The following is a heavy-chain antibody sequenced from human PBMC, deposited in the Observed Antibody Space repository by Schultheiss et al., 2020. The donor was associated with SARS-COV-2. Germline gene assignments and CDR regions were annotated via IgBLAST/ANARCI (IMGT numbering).Heavy chain of an antibody. CDR2: IYYSGST. CDR3: ARHASAGDRYGY. V-gene: IGHV4-61*08. J-gene: IGHJ4*02. D-gene: IGHD6-13*01. CDR1: GGSISSGGYY. Sequence: SETLSLTCTVSGGSISSGGYYWSWIRQPPGKGLEWIGYIYYSGSTNYNPSLKSRVTISVDTSKNQFSLKLSSVTAADTAVYYCARHASAGDRYGYWGQGTLVTVSS.